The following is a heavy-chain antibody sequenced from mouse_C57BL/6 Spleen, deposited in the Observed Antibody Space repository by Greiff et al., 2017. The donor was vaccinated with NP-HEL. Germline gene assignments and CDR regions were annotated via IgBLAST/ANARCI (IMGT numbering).Heavy chain of an antibody. J-gene: IGHJ3*01. Sequence: KLQESGPGLVKPSQSLFLTCSISGFPITSGYYWIWIRQSPGKHLEWMGYITHSGDTFYNPSLQSPISITRETSKNQFFLQLNSVTTEDTAMYYCAGGYDYQFAYWGQGTLVTVSA. CDR2: ITHSGDT. D-gene: IGHD2-4*01. CDR3: AGGYDYQFAY. V-gene: IGHV12-3*01. CDR1: GFPITSGYY.